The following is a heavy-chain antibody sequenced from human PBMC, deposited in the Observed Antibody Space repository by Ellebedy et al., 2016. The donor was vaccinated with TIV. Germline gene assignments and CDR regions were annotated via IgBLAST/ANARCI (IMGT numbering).Heavy chain of an antibody. CDR2: ISKNSDNI. CDR3: AKGGPVVDFDY. Sequence: GGSLRLXXAASGFTFDDYGMHWVRQAPGKGLEWVSGISKNSDNIGYADSVKGRFTISRDNAKNSLYLQMNSLRAEDTALYYCAKGGPVVDFDYWGQGTLVTVSS. CDR1: GFTFDDYG. D-gene: IGHD1-26*01. J-gene: IGHJ4*02. V-gene: IGHV3-9*01.